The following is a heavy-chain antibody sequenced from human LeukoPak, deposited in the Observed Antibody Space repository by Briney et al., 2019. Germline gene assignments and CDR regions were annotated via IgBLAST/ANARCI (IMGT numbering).Heavy chain of an antibody. J-gene: IGHJ6*02. CDR1: GFTFSSYW. Sequence: GGSLRLSCAASGFTFSSYWLNWARQAPGKGLEWVASINHNGNVNYYVDSVKGRFTISRDNAKNSLYLQMSNLRAEDTAVYFCARGGGLDVWGQGATVTVSS. CDR3: ARGGGLDV. CDR2: INHNGNVN. D-gene: IGHD3-16*01. V-gene: IGHV3-7*03.